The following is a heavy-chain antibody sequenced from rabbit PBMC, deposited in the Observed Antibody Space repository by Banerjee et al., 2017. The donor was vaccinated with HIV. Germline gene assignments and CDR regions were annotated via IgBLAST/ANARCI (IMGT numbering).Heavy chain of an antibody. CDR3: ARSNNDDDSKDL. V-gene: IGHV1S45*01. Sequence: QEQLVESGGGLVQPEGSLTLTCTASGFSFSSSYYMCWVRQAPGKGLEWIACIYAGSSGSTYYASWAKGRFTISKTSSTTVTLQMTSLTAADTATYFCARSNNDDDSKDLWGQGTLVTVS. CDR2: IYAGSSGST. J-gene: IGHJ6*01. CDR1: GFSFSSSYY. D-gene: IGHD2-1*01.